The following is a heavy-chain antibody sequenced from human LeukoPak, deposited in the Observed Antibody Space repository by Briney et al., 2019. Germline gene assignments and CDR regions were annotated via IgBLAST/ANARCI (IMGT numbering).Heavy chain of an antibody. D-gene: IGHD3-16*01. CDR3: TRQGGAPGDY. CDR2: IRSKANSYAT. J-gene: IGHJ4*02. CDR1: GFTFSGSA. V-gene: IGHV3-73*01. Sequence: GGSLRLSCAASGFTFSGSAMHWVRQASGKGLEWVGRIRSKANSYATAYAASVKGRFTISRDDSKNTAYLQMNSLKTEASAVYYCTRQGGAPGDYWGQGTLVTVSS.